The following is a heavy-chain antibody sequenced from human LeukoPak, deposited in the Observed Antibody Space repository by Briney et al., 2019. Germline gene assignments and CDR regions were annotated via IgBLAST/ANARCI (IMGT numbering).Heavy chain of an antibody. CDR1: GFXFSSYS. D-gene: IGHD4-23*01. J-gene: IGHJ4*02. CDR3: ARDRLSAAVAFDY. CDR2: ISSSSSYI. V-gene: IGHV3-21*04. Sequence: SGXXXXLSCAXSGFXFSSYSMNWVRQAPGKGLEWVSSISSSSSYIYYADSVKGRFTISRDNAKNSLYKQMNSLRAEDTALYYCARDRLSAAVAFDYWGQGTLVTVSS.